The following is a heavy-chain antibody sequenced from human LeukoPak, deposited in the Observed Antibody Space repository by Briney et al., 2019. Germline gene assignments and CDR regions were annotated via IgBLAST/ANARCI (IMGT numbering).Heavy chain of an antibody. CDR1: GYTFTGYY. V-gene: IGHV1-2*02. J-gene: IGHJ4*02. Sequence: ASVKVSCKASGYTFTGYYMHWVRQAPGQGLEWMGWINPNSGGTNYAQKFQGRVTMTRDTSISTAYMELSRLRSEDTAVYYCASAGYCSGGSCYSLDYWGQGTLVTVSS. CDR3: ASAGYCSGGSCYSLDY. D-gene: IGHD2-15*01. CDR2: INPNSGGT.